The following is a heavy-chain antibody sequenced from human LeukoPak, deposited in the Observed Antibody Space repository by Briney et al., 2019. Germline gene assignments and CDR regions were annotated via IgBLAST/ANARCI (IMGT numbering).Heavy chain of an antibody. CDR3: VRDRSPGYFDY. CDR2: ISSSGSTI. J-gene: IGHJ4*02. Sequence: PGGSLRLSCAASGFTFSSYEMNWVRQAPGKGLEWVSYISSSGSTIYYADSVKGRFSISRDNAKNSLFLQMNSLRAEDTAVYYCVRDRSPGYFDYWGQGTLVTVSS. CDR1: GFTFSSYE. D-gene: IGHD3-10*01. V-gene: IGHV3-48*03.